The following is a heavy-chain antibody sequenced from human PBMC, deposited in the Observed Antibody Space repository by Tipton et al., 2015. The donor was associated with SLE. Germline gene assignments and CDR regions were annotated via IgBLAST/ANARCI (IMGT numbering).Heavy chain of an antibody. J-gene: IGHJ4*02. D-gene: IGHD6-6*01. CDR3: ARAAPDYFDY. V-gene: IGHV4-59*02. CDR2: INFSGTI. Sequence: TLSLTCTVSGASVTSDYWSWIRQSPGKGLQSIGVINFSGTINSHPSLKSRVTVSVDASKNQFSLKLRSVTAADTAIYYCARAAPDYFDYWGQGTLVNVSS. CDR1: GASVTSDY.